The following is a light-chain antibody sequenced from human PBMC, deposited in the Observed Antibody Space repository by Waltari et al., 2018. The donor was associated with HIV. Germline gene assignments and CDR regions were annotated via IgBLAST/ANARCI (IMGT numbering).Light chain of an antibody. CDR2: EVT. CDR1: SSDVGYFNY. J-gene: IGLJ3*02. Sequence: QSALTPPPSASGSPGQSVTLSCTGTSSDVGYFNYVLWYQQHPGKAPKRVIFEVTKRPSGVPDRFSGSKSGNTASLTVSGLQPEDEAVYYCNSYAGSNTLVFGGGTKLTVL. CDR3: NSYAGSNTLV. V-gene: IGLV2-8*01.